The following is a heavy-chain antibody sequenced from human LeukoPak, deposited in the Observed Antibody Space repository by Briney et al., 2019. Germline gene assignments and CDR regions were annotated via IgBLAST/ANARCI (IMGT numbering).Heavy chain of an antibody. CDR1: GGSFSGYY. Sequence: PSETLSLTCAVYGGSFSGYYWSWIRQPPGKGLEWIGEINHSGNTNYSPSLKSRVTISVDTSKNQFSLKLSSATVADTAVYYCARLGYCSGGTCYSVPFDYWGQGTLVTVSS. CDR2: INHSGNT. CDR3: ARLGYCSGGTCYSVPFDY. D-gene: IGHD2-15*01. V-gene: IGHV4-34*01. J-gene: IGHJ4*02.